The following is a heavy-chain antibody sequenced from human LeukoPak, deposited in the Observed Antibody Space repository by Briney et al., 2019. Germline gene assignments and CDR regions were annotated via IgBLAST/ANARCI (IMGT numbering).Heavy chain of an antibody. Sequence: GGSLRLSCTGSGFTFGDFAMTWFRQAPGKGLEWVAFIRGKVYDGTTEYAASVRGRFTISRGDSKNIAYLEMNSLKTEDTAIYYCTRWGGSADDYWGQGTLVTVSS. CDR3: TRWGGSADDY. J-gene: IGHJ4*02. D-gene: IGHD3-16*01. V-gene: IGHV3-49*03. CDR2: IRGKVYDGTT. CDR1: GFTFGDFA.